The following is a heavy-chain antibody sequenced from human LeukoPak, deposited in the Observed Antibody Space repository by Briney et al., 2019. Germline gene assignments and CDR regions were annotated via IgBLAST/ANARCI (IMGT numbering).Heavy chain of an antibody. V-gene: IGHV3-66*01. CDR3: AQRSPSY. J-gene: IGHJ4*02. D-gene: IGHD3-10*01. CDR1: GFTVNSND. CDR2: IYISGVT. Sequence: GGSLRLSCTVSGFTVNSNDTNWVRQAPGKGLEWVSLIYISGVTMYADSVQGRFTISRDNSKNTLYLQMNSLRAEDTAVYYCAQRSPSYWGQGTLVTVSS.